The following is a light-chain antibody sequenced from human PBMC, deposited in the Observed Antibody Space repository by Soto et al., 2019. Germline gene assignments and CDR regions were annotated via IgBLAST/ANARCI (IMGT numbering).Light chain of an antibody. CDR1: SSDVGGYDY. V-gene: IGLV2-14*01. Sequence: QSVLTQPASVSGSPGQSITISCTGTSSDVGGYDYVSWYQQHPGKAPKLMIYDVSNRPSGVSNRFSGSKSVNTGSLTISGLHADDEADYYCSSYTSSSTQVFGGGTKLTVL. CDR2: DVS. J-gene: IGLJ2*01. CDR3: SSYTSSSTQV.